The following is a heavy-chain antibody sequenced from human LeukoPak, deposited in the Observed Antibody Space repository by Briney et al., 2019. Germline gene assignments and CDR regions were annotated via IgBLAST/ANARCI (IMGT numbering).Heavy chain of an antibody. CDR2: INQDGSEK. V-gene: IGHV3-7*01. J-gene: IGHJ4*02. Sequence: GGSLRLSCAASGFTLSNYWMSWVRQAPGKGLEWVANINQDGSEKYYVDSVKGRFTISRDNAKQSLSLEMNSPRGEDTAVYYCARADYYGRIFDYWGQGTLVPVSS. CDR3: ARADYYGRIFDY. CDR1: GFTLSNYW. D-gene: IGHD3-16*01.